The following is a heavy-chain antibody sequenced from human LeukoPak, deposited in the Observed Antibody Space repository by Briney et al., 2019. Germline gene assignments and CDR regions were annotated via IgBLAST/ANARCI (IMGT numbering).Heavy chain of an antibody. CDR1: GDSISSGGYF. V-gene: IGHV4-31*03. J-gene: IGHJ4*02. Sequence: PSETLSLTCTVSGDSISSGGYFWSWIRQHPGNGLEWIGYIYYTGSTYYNPSLKSRVTISVDTSKNQFSLKLSSVTAADTAVYYCTRDGPRSSGYPDNWGQGALVTVSS. CDR2: IYYTGST. CDR3: TRDGPRSSGYPDN. D-gene: IGHD3-22*01.